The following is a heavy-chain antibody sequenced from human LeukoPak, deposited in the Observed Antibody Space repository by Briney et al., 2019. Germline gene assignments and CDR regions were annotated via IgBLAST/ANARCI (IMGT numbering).Heavy chain of an antibody. CDR3: ARGRDGYNSDYFDY. D-gene: IGHD5-24*01. CDR2: IYYSGST. J-gene: IGHJ4*02. CDR1: GGSISSSSYN. V-gene: IGHV4-39*07. Sequence: SENLSLTCTVSGGSISSSSYNWGWIRQPPGKGLEWIGSIYYSGSTYYNPSLKSRVTISVDTSKNQFSLKLSSVTAADTAVYYCARGRDGYNSDYFDYWGQGTLVTVSS.